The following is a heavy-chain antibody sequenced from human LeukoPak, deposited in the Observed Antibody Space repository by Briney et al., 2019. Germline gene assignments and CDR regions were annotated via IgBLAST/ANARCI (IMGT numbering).Heavy chain of an antibody. J-gene: IGHJ4*02. CDR1: GFTFSSYG. D-gene: IGHD2-15*01. CDR2: IWYDGSNK. CDR3: AKSKVVAATMGRFDY. V-gene: IGHV3-33*06. Sequence: GGSLRLSCAASGFTFSSYGMHWVRQAPGKGLEWVAVIWYDGSNKYYADSVKGRFTISRDNSKNTLYLQMNSLRAEDTAVYYCAKSKVVAATMGRFDYWGQGTLVTVSS.